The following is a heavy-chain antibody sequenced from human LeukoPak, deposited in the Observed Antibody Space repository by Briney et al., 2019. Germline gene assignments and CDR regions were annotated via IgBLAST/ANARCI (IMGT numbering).Heavy chain of an antibody. CDR3: ARDVTYYHAFDI. CDR1: GGSISSGGYY. D-gene: IGHD3-10*01. CDR2: IYYSGST. Sequence: SETLSLTCTASGGSISSGGYYWSWIRQHPGKGLEWIGYIYYSGSTYYNPSLKSRVTISVDTSKNQFSLKLSSVAAADTAVYYCARDVTYYHAFDIWGQGTMVTVSS. J-gene: IGHJ3*02. V-gene: IGHV4-31*03.